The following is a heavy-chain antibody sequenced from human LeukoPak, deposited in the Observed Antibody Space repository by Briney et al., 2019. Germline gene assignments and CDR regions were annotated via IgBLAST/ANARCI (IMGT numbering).Heavy chain of an antibody. CDR2: ISNNGGYT. J-gene: IGHJ4*02. Sequence: GGSLRLSCAASEFTVSSNSMSWVRQAPGKGLEWVSAISNNGGYTYYADSVQGRFTISRDNSKSTLCLQMNSLRAEDTAVYYCAKQLGYCSDGSCYFPYWGQGTLVTVSS. CDR3: AKQLGYCSDGSCYFPY. D-gene: IGHD2-15*01. CDR1: EFTVSSNS. V-gene: IGHV3-23*01.